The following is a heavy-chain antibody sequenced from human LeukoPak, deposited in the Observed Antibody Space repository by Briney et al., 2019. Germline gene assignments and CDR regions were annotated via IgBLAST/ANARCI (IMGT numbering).Heavy chain of an antibody. CDR3: ATRAMGTKSIDY. CDR2: MYYSGST. V-gene: IGHV4-39*01. J-gene: IGHJ4*02. D-gene: IGHD1-14*01. CDR1: GGSISRSDYF. Sequence: PSETLSLTCTVSGGSISRSDYFWGWIRQPPGKGLEWIGSMYYSGSTYYSPSLKSRVTMSVDTLKNQFSLELSSVTAADTAIYYCATRAMGTKSIDYWGQGTLVTVSS.